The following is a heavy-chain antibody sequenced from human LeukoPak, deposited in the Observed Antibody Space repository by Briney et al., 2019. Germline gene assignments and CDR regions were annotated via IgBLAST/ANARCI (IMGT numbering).Heavy chain of an antibody. J-gene: IGHJ4*02. D-gene: IGHD3-22*01. Sequence: PGRSLRLSCAASGFTFDDYAMHWVRQAPGKGLEWVSGISWNSGSIGYADSVKGRFTISRDNAKNSLYLQMNSLRAEDTALYYCAKDINYDSSGSVDYWGQGTLVTVSS. CDR3: AKDINYDSSGSVDY. CDR2: ISWNSGSI. V-gene: IGHV3-9*01. CDR1: GFTFDDYA.